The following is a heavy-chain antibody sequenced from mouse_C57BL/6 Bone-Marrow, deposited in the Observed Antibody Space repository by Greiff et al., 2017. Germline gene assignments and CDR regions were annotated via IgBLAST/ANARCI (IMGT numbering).Heavy chain of an antibody. CDR3: AREIITVLGDY. J-gene: IGHJ2*01. D-gene: IGHD1-1*01. V-gene: IGHV5-4*03. CDR1: GFTFSSYA. CDR2: ISDGGSYT. Sequence: EVMLVESGGGLVKPGGSLKLSCAASGFTFSSYAMSWVRQTPEKRLEWVATISDGGSYTYYPDNVKGRFTISRDNAKNNLYLQMSHLKSEDTAMYYCAREIITVLGDYWGQGTTLTVSS.